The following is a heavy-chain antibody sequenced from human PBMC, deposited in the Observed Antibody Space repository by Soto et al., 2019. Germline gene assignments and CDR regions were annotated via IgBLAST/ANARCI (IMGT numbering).Heavy chain of an antibody. D-gene: IGHD3-16*02. J-gene: IGHJ4*02. Sequence: QVQLQQWGAGLLKPSETLSLTCAVYGGSFSGYYWSWIRQPPGKGLEWIGEINHSGSTNYNPSLKSRVTISVDTSKNQFSLKLSSVTAADTAVYYCARGAEGDYVWGSYRTNLNYFDYWGQGTLVTVSS. V-gene: IGHV4-34*01. CDR3: ARGAEGDYVWGSYRTNLNYFDY. CDR1: GGSFSGYY. CDR2: INHSGST.